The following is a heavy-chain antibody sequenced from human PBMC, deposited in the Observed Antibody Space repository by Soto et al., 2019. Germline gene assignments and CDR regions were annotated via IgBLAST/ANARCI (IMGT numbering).Heavy chain of an antibody. J-gene: IGHJ4*02. V-gene: IGHV4-30-2*01. CDR2: IYHSGST. Sequence: QLQLQESGSGLVKPSQTLSLTCAVSGGSISSGGYSWSWIRQPPGKGLEWIGYIYHSGSTYYNPSLKSRVTISVDRSKNQFSLKLSSVTAADTAVYYCARIPFPNLYYGDYDGDYWGQGTLVTVSS. CDR3: ARIPFPNLYYGDYDGDY. D-gene: IGHD4-17*01. CDR1: GGSISSGGYS.